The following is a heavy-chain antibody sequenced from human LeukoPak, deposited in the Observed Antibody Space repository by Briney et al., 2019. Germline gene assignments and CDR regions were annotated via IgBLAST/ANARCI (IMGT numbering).Heavy chain of an antibody. CDR2: IKQDGSEK. V-gene: IGHV3-7*01. CDR1: GFTFSHYW. D-gene: IGHD3-22*01. J-gene: IGHJ4*02. Sequence: GGSLRLSCAASGFTFSHYWMTWVRQAPGKGLEWVANIKQDGSEKYYVDSVKGQFIIYRDNAENSLYLQMNSLRAEDTAVYYCARFFFSSGCYFIDYWGQGALVTVSS. CDR3: ARFFFSSGCYFIDY.